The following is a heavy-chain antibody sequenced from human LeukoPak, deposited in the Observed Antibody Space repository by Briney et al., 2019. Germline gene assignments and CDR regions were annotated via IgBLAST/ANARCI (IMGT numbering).Heavy chain of an antibody. CDR2: IDTDVSST. CDR1: GLTFSSYW. Sequence: PGGSLRLSCAASGLTFSSYWMHWVRQAPGKGLVWVSRIDTDVSSTTYADSVKGRFTISRDNAKNTLYLQMNSLRAEDTAVYYCARGLQGIDYWGQGTLVTVSS. D-gene: IGHD4-11*01. CDR3: ARGLQGIDY. V-gene: IGHV3-74*01. J-gene: IGHJ4*02.